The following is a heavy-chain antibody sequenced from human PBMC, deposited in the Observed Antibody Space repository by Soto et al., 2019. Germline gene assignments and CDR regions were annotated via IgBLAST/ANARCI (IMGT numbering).Heavy chain of an antibody. CDR3: ARGVGYAGVDY. Sequence: QVQLQQWGAGLLKPSETLSLTCAVYGGSFSAYYWSWIRQPPGKGLEWIGEINHSGSTNYNPSLKSRVNISVARSKNQFSLKLSSVTAADTAVYYCARGVGYAGVDYWGQGTLVTVSS. CDR1: GGSFSAYY. J-gene: IGHJ4*02. V-gene: IGHV4-34*01. CDR2: INHSGST. D-gene: IGHD5-12*01.